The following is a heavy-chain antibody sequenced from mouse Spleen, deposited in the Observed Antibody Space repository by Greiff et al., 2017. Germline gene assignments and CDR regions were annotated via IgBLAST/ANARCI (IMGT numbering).Heavy chain of an antibody. CDR3: TTGNLYFDY. CDR2: IDPENGDT. Sequence: VHVKQSGAELVRPGASVKLSCTASGFNIKDDYMHWVKQRPEQGLEWIGWIDPENGDTEYASKFQGKATITADTSSNTAYLQLSSLTSEDTAVYYCTTGNLYFDYWGQGTTLTVSS. V-gene: IGHV14-4*01. CDR1: GFNIKDDY. J-gene: IGHJ2*01.